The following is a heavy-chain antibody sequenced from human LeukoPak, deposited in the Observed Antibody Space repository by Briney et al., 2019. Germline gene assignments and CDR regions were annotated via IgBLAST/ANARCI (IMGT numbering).Heavy chain of an antibody. CDR3: ARLYDSSGYYSAYFDY. V-gene: IGHV4-59*08. J-gene: IGHJ4*02. CDR1: GGSISSYY. Sequence: SETLSLTCTVSGGSISSYYWSWIRQPPGKGLEWIGYIYYSGSTNYNPSLKSRVTISVDTSKTQFSLKLSSVTAADTAVYYCARLYDSSGYYSAYFDYWGQGTLVTVSS. CDR2: IYYSGST. D-gene: IGHD3-22*01.